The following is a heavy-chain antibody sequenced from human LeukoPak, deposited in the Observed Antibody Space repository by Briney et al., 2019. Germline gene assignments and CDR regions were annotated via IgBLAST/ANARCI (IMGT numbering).Heavy chain of an antibody. CDR3: AKDSSGYYNRFDS. D-gene: IGHD3-22*01. J-gene: IGHJ4*02. CDR1: GFSFDDYA. CDR2: INWNSGDI. V-gene: IGHV3-9*01. Sequence: GGSLRLSCAASGFSFDDYAMHWVRQAPGKGLEWVSGINWNSGDINYADSVKGQFTISRVNARNSLYLQMNSLRAEDTALYYCAKDSSGYYNRFDSWGQGTLVTVSS.